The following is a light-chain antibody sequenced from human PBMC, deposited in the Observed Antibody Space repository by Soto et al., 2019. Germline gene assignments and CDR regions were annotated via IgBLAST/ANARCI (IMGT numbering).Light chain of an antibody. CDR3: CSYAGSYTHV. CDR2: DVI. J-gene: IGLJ1*01. Sequence: QSALTQPRSVSGSPGRSVTISCTGTSSDIGGYNYVSWYQQHPGKAPKLMIYDVIKRPSGVPDRFSGSKSGNTASLTIYGLQAEDEADYYCCSYAGSYTHVFGTGTKLTVL. CDR1: SSDIGGYNY. V-gene: IGLV2-11*01.